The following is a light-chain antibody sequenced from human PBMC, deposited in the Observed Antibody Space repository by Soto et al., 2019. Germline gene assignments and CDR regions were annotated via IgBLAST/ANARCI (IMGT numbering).Light chain of an antibody. Sequence: DKEMTQSPSSLSASVGDRVTITCRASQSISNYLNWYQHKPGKVPKLLIYAASSLQSGVPTRFSGSGSGTDFTLTISSLQPEDFATYYCQQSYGTPLTFGGGTKVEIK. CDR3: QQSYGTPLT. J-gene: IGKJ4*01. CDR2: AAS. CDR1: QSISNY. V-gene: IGKV1-39*01.